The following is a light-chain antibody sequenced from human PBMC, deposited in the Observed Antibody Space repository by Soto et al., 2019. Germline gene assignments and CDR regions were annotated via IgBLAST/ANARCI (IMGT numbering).Light chain of an antibody. CDR1: QTISSR. CDR2: AAS. J-gene: IGKJ1*01. Sequence: DIQMTQSPSTLSASVGDRVTITCRASQTISSRLAWYQQKPGKAPKLLIYAASTLESGVSSRFSGRGSGTEFTLTINSLQPEDFATYYCQQYNSYPWTFGQGTKVDIK. V-gene: IGKV1-5*01. CDR3: QQYNSYPWT.